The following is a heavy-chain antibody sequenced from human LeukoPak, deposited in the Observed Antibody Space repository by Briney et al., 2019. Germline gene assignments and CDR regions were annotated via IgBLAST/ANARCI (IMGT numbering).Heavy chain of an antibody. Sequence: GGSLRLSCAASGFTFSSYAITWVRQAPGKGLEWVSAVSSNGAKTYYADSVKGRFTISRDNSKNTLYLQMNSLRAEDTAVYYCAKVVAEMATNWGQGTLVTVSS. V-gene: IGHV3-23*01. CDR1: GFTFSSYA. J-gene: IGHJ4*02. CDR2: VSSNGAKT. D-gene: IGHD5-24*01. CDR3: AKVVAEMATN.